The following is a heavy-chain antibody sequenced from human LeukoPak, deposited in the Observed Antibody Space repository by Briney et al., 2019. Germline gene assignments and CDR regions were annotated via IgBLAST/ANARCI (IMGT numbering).Heavy chain of an antibody. V-gene: IGHV3-33*01. Sequence: PGGSLRLSCAASGFVFSNYDMHWVRQAPGKGLEWAAIIWLDGSATYCGDSVKGRFTVSRDNSNNTLYLQMNSLRVEDTAVYYCARDLNREDFDYWGQGTLVAVSS. D-gene: IGHD1-14*01. CDR3: ARDLNREDFDY. CDR2: IWLDGSAT. J-gene: IGHJ4*02. CDR1: GFVFSNYD.